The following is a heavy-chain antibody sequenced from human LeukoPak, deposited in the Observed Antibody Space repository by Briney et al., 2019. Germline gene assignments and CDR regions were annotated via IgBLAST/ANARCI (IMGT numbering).Heavy chain of an antibody. CDR2: INPNSGGT. Sequence: ASVKVSCKASGYTFTGYYIHWVRQAPGQGLECVGWINPNSGGTNYAQKFQGRVTMTRDTSISTAYMELSRLRSDDTAVYYCARGGSGSYFSWLDPWGQGALVTVSS. J-gene: IGHJ5*02. CDR1: GYTFTGYY. D-gene: IGHD3-10*01. V-gene: IGHV1-2*02. CDR3: ARGGSGSYFSWLDP.